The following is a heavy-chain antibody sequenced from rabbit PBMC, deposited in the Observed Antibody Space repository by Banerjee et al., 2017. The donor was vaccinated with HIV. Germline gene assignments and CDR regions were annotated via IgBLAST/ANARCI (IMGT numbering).Heavy chain of an antibody. Sequence: QEQLEESGGDLVKPEGSLTLTCTASGFSFSSSYWICWVRQAPGKGLEWIACIYAGSSGSTGYASWAKGRFTISKTSSTTVTLQMTSLTAADTATYFCARGLGSSANLWGPGTLVTVS. J-gene: IGHJ4*01. CDR3: ARGLGSSANL. CDR1: GFSFSSSYW. CDR2: IYAGSSGST. V-gene: IGHV1S45*01. D-gene: IGHD1-1*01.